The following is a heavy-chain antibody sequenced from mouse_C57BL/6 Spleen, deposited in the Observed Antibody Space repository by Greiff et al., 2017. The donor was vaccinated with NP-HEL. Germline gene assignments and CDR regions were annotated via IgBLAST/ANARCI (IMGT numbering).Heavy chain of an antibody. CDR3: ARDYGSSYGYFDV. V-gene: IGHV1-55*01. CDR1: GYTFTSYW. J-gene: IGHJ1*03. D-gene: IGHD1-1*01. CDR2: IYPGSGST. Sequence: QVQLQQPGAELVKPGASVKMSCKASGYTFTSYWITWVKQRPGQGLEWIGDIYPGSGSTNYNEKFKSKATLTVETSSSTADMQLSSLTSEDSAVYYCARDYGSSYGYFDVWGTGTTVTVSS.